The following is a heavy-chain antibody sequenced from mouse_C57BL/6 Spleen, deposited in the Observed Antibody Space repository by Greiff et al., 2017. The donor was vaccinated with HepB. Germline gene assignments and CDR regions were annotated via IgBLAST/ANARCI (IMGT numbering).Heavy chain of an antibody. CDR1: GYTFTSYW. CDR3: ARGRYGSSHWDFDV. D-gene: IGHD1-1*01. CDR2: IDPSDSET. J-gene: IGHJ1*03. V-gene: IGHV1-52*01. Sequence: QVQLKQPGAELVRPGSSVKLSCKASGYTFTSYWMHWVKQRPIQGLEWIGNIDPSDSETHYNQKFKDKATLTVDKSSSTAYMQLSSLTSEDSAVYYCARGRYGSSHWDFDVWGTGTTVTVSS.